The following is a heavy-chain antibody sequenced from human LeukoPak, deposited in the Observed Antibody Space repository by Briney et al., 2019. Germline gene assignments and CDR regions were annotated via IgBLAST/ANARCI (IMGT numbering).Heavy chain of an antibody. CDR2: ISAYNGNT. CDR3: ARDEYYDFWSGYLTPYYYYYGMDV. Sequence: GASVKVSCKASGYTFTSYGISWVRQAPGQGLEWMGWISAYNGNTNYAQKLQGRVTMTTDTFASTAYMELRSLRSDDTAVYYCARDEYYDFWSGYLTPYYYYYGMDVWGQGTTVTVSS. V-gene: IGHV1-18*01. CDR1: GYTFTSYG. J-gene: IGHJ6*02. D-gene: IGHD3-3*01.